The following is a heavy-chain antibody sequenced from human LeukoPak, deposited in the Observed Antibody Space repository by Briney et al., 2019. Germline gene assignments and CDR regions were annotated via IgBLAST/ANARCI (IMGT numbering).Heavy chain of an antibody. CDR2: IRSKAYGGTT. J-gene: IGHJ3*02. D-gene: IGHD1-26*01. V-gene: IGHV3-49*04. CDR3: TRDPRGSYGPDAFDI. CDR1: GFTFGDYA. Sequence: GGSLRLSCTASGFTFGDYAMNWVRQAPGKGLEWVGFIRSKAYGGTTEYAASVKGRFTISRDDSKSIAYLLMNSPKTEDTAVYYCTRDPRGSYGPDAFDIWGQGTMVTVSS.